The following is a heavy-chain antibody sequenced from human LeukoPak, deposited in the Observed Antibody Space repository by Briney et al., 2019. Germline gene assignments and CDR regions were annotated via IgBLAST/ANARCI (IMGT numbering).Heavy chain of an antibody. V-gene: IGHV3-21*01. D-gene: IGHD2-15*01. CDR3: ARAGYCSGGSCYSDGESFDY. J-gene: IGHJ4*02. CDR1: GFTFSSYS. Sequence: GGSLRLSGAASGFTFSSYSMNWVRQAPGKGLEWVSSISSSSSYIYYADSVKGRFTISRDNAKNSLYLQMNSLRAEDTAVYYCARAGYCSGGSCYSDGESFDYWGQGTLVTVSS. CDR2: ISSSSSYI.